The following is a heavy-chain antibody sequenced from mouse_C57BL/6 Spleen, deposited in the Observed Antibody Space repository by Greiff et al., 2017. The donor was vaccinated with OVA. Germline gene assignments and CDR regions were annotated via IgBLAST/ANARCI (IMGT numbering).Heavy chain of an antibody. V-gene: IGHV5-4*03. CDR3: ARGGWLLEVYWYFDV. D-gene: IGHD2-3*01. CDR2: ISDGGSYT. CDR1: GFTFSSYA. Sequence: EVMLVESGGGLVKPGGSLKLSCAASGFTFSSYAMSWVRQTPEKRLEWVATISDGGSYTYYPDNVKGRFTISRDNAKNNLYLQMSHLKSEDTAMYYCARGGWLLEVYWYFDVWGTGTTVTVSS. J-gene: IGHJ1*03.